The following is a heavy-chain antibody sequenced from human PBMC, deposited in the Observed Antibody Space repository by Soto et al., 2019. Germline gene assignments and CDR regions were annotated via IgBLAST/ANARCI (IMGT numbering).Heavy chain of an antibody. CDR2: IYYSVST. CDR1: GYSSRRFNEY. CDR3: ARVDILPVYGCMEV. D-gene: IGHD3-9*01. Sequence: PSETLSLTCAFSGYSSRRFNEYLSFIRQPPGNCLELIVYIYYSVSTYYSPSLKSRVTISVDTSKNQFSLKLNSVTAADTAVYYCARVDILPVYGCMEVWGKPNPVNVS. J-gene: IGHJ6*04. V-gene: IGHV4-30-4*01.